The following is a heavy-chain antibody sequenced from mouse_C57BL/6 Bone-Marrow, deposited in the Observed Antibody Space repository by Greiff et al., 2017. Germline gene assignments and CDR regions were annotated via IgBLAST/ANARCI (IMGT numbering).Heavy chain of an antibody. V-gene: IGHV14-1*01. CDR1: GFNIKDYY. CDR3: TPPYYYGSSYY. J-gene: IGHJ2*01. D-gene: IGHD1-1*01. Sequence: VQLQQSGAELVRPGASVKLSCTASGFNIKDYYMHWVKQRPEQGLEWIGRIDPEDGDTEYAPKFQGKATMTVDTSSNTAYLQLSSLTSEDTAVYYCTPPYYYGSSYYWGQGTTLTVSS. CDR2: IDPEDGDT.